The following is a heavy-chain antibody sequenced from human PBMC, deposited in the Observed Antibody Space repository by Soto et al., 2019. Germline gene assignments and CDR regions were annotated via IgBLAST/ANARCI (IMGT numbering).Heavy chain of an antibody. Sequence: SGFTFSDHYMDWVRQAPGKGLEWVGRTRNKANSYTTEYADSVKGRFTISRDNAKNTVYLQMNSLRAEDTAIYYCVRDQSTGDWFDAWGQGTLVTVSS. CDR3: VRDQSTGDWFDA. J-gene: IGHJ5*02. V-gene: IGHV3-72*01. CDR1: GFTFSDHY. D-gene: IGHD2-2*01. CDR2: TRNKANSYTT.